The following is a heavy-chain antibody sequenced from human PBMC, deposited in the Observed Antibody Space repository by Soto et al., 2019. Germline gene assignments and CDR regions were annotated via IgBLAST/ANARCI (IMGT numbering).Heavy chain of an antibody. CDR3: ARDRVYYYDSSGSYNFDF. V-gene: IGHV3-30-3*01. Sequence: QVQLVESGGGVVQPGRSLRVSCAASGFTFSHYAMHWVRQAPGKGLEWVAVVSYDGTKQFYADSVKGRFTISRDSSKSTLYLQMNNLRDEDTAVYYCARDRVYYYDSSGSYNFDFWGQGTLVTVSS. CDR2: VSYDGTKQ. CDR1: GFTFSHYA. J-gene: IGHJ4*02. D-gene: IGHD3-22*01.